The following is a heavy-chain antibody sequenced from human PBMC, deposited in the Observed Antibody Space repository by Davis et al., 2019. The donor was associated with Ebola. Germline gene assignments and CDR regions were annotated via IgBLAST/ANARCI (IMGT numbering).Heavy chain of an antibody. CDR3: ARPPWD. CDR1: GGSITSYY. Sequence: MPGGSLRLSCTVSGGSITSYYWSWIRQAPGKGLEWIGHIYYSGSTEYNSSLKSRVTISIDTSKNQFSLKLSSVTAADTAVYYCARPPWDWGQGTLVTVSS. V-gene: IGHV4-59*08. J-gene: IGHJ4*02. D-gene: IGHD1-26*01. CDR2: IYYSGST.